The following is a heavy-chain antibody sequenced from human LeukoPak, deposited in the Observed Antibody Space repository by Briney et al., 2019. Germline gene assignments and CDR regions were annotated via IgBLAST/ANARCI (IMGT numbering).Heavy chain of an antibody. J-gene: IGHJ4*02. CDR2: IYYSGST. CDR3: ARTSRYSSGWYFDY. V-gene: IGHV4-59*01. D-gene: IGHD6-19*01. CDR1: GGSISSYY. Sequence: RTSETLSLTCTVSGGSISSYYWSWIRQPPGKGLEWIGYIYYSGSTNYNPSLKSRVTISVDTSKNQFSLELSSVTAADTAVYYCARTSRYSSGWYFDYWGQGTLVTVSS.